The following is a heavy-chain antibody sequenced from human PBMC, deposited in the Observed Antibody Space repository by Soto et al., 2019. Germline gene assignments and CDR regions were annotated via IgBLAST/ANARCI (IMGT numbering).Heavy chain of an antibody. CDR2: IFGGNKT. D-gene: IGHD6-25*01. Sequence: EVQLVESGGGLIQPGGSLRLSCAASGFTVSSNYMSWVRQAPGKGLEWVALIFGGNKTYYADSVKGRFTISRYQSKSTLYLQMTGLRADDRAGYYCASVGYDSVWHGGDIWGQGTMVTVSS. CDR1: GFTVSSNY. J-gene: IGHJ3*02. CDR3: ASVGYDSVWHGGDI. V-gene: IGHV3-53*01.